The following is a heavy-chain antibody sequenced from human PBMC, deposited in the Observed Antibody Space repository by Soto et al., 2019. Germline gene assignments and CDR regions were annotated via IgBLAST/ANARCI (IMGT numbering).Heavy chain of an antibody. D-gene: IGHD6-13*01. Sequence: GGSLRLSCAASGFTFGTYAIHWVRQAPGKGLEWVALISYEGSNKYYADSVKGRFTVSRDNSKSTLFLQMDILRVEDTGVYYCARGSPENTLYSFNGLDVWGQGTRVTVS. CDR1: GFTFGTYA. V-gene: IGHV3-30-3*01. CDR2: ISYEGSNK. J-gene: IGHJ6*02. CDR3: ARGSPENTLYSFNGLDV.